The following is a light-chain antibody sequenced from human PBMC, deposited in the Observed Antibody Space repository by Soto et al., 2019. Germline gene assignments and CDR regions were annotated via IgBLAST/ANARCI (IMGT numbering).Light chain of an antibody. Sequence: EIVMTQSPLSSSVTLGQPASISCKSSQSLVHGDGNTYLCWLHQRPGQPPRLLIYQISKRSSGVPDRFSGRWAGADFTLKISRVEAEDVGVYYCTQATQFPGTFGQGTKLEI. CDR3: TQATQFPGT. V-gene: IGKV2-24*01. J-gene: IGKJ2*01. CDR1: QSLVHGDGNTY. CDR2: QIS.